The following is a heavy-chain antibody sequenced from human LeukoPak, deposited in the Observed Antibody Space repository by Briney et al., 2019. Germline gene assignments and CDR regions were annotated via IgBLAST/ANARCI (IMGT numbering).Heavy chain of an antibody. CDR2: IYYSGST. J-gene: IGHJ5*02. V-gene: IGHV4-39*07. CDR3: ARDNPVGDNAWWFDP. D-gene: IGHD1-26*01. CDR1: GGSISSSSYY. Sequence: SQTLSLTCTVSGGSISSSSYYWGWIRQPPWKGLEWIGSIYYSGSTYYNPSIKSRVTISVDTSKNQFSLKLSSVTAADTAIYYCARDNPVGDNAWWFDPWGERTLVTVSS.